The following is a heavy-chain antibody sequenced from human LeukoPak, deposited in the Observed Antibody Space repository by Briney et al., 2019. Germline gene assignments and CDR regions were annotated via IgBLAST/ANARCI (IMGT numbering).Heavy chain of an antibody. V-gene: IGHV3-30*18. J-gene: IGHJ4*02. CDR2: ISYDGSNK. Sequence: GGSLRLSCAASGFTFSSYGMHWVRQAPGKGLEWVAVISYDGSNKYYADSVKGRFTISRDNSKNTLYLQMNSLRAEDTAVYYCANSGYSYGLRDYWGQGTLVTVSS. CDR3: ANSGYSYGLRDY. D-gene: IGHD5-18*01. CDR1: GFTFSSYG.